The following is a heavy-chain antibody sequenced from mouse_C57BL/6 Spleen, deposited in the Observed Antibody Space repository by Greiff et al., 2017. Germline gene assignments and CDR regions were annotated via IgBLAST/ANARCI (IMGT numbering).Heavy chain of an antibody. J-gene: IGHJ2*01. CDR3: VRQGVLRRDFDY. CDR1: GFSFNTYA. CDR2: IRSKSNNYAT. D-gene: IGHD2-12*01. V-gene: IGHV10-1*01. Sequence: EVHLVESGGGLVQPKGSLKLSCAASGFSFNTYAMNWVRQAPGKGLEWVARIRSKSNNYATYYADSVKDRFTISRDDSESMLYLQMNNLKTEDTAMYYCVRQGVLRRDFDYWGQGTTLTVSS.